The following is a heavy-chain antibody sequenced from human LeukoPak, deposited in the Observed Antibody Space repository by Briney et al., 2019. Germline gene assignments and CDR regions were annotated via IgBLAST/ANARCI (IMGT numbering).Heavy chain of an antibody. CDR2: ISSGGSNI. Sequence: GGSLRLSCAASGFTFSSYEMNWVRQAPGKGLEWVSYISSGGSNIYYADSVKGRFTISRDNAKNSLYLQMNSLRAEDTAVYYCASFRYYNNVWGSYRYMDNYWGQGTLVTVSS. D-gene: IGHD3-16*02. J-gene: IGHJ4*02. V-gene: IGHV3-48*03. CDR1: GFTFSSYE. CDR3: ASFRYYNNVWGSYRYMDNY.